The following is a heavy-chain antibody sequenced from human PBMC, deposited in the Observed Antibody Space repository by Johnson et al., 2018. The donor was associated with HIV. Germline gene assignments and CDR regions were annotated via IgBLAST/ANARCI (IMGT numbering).Heavy chain of an antibody. J-gene: IGHJ3*02. CDR1: GFTFSSYA. D-gene: IGHD1-26*01. CDR3: ARACLATECGGMWAYDI. V-gene: IGHV3-30*14. Sequence: QVQLVESGGVVVQPGGSLRLSCAASGFTFSSYAMHWVRQAPGKGLEWVAVISYDGSSKYYADSGKGRFTISRENAKNSLYLQMNSLRAGDTAVYYCARACLATECGGMWAYDIWGQGTMVTVSS. CDR2: ISYDGSSK.